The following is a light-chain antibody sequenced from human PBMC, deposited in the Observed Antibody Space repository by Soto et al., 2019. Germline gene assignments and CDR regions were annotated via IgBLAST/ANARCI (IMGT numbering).Light chain of an antibody. V-gene: IGLV4-69*01. CDR2: VNSDGSH. CDR1: SGHSTYA. J-gene: IGLJ2*01. Sequence: QSVLTQSPSASASLGASVNLTCTLNSGHSTYAIAWHQQQPDKGPRYLMNVNSDGSHTKGDGIPDRFSGSSSGAERHLTISSLQSDDAADYYCQTWDTGSVLFGEWTKVTVL. CDR3: QTWDTGSVL.